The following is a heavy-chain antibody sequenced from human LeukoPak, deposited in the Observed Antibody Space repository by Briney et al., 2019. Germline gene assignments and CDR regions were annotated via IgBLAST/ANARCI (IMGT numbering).Heavy chain of an antibody. D-gene: IGHD2-15*01. J-gene: IGHJ4*02. CDR1: GYSLSGYY. V-gene: IGHV1-2*02. CDR2: INPKTGDT. CDR3: ARVGGNCSGGSCFDY. Sequence: PGASVKVSCKASGYSLSGYYIHWVRQGPGQGLEWMGWINPKTGDTNYARRFQGRATMTRDTSTNTAYMELTRVRSDDTGVYYCARVGGNCSGGSCFDYWGQGTLVTVSS.